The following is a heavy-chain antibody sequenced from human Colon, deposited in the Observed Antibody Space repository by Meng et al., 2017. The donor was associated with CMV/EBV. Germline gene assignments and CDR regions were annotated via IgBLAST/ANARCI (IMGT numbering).Heavy chain of an antibody. J-gene: IGHJ4*01. V-gene: IGHV6-1*01. Sequence: VPHQQSGPGRVKPGTTLAHSCAIRGDSVSSNSADWNGIMQSASRGVEWLGRTYDRSKLYNDYAVSVKSRITINPDTSKSQFSLQLNSVTPEDTAVYYCARGGIVGEFDYWGHGTLVTVSS. CDR2: TYDRSKLYN. D-gene: IGHD1-26*01. CDR1: GDSVSSNSAD. CDR3: ARGGIVGEFDY.